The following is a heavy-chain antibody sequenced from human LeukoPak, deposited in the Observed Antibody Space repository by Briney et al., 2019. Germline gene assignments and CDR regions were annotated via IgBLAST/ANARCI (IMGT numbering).Heavy chain of an antibody. Sequence: SETLSLTCTVSGGSISSNHYYWAWIRQPPGKGLEWIGSIYYSGITDYNPSLKSRLTVSVDASKSQFSLKPTSVTAADTAVYHCARGGWELRNWGQGTLVTVSS. J-gene: IGHJ4*02. CDR1: GGSISSNHYY. D-gene: IGHD1-26*01. CDR2: IYYSGIT. V-gene: IGHV4-39*01. CDR3: ARGGWELRN.